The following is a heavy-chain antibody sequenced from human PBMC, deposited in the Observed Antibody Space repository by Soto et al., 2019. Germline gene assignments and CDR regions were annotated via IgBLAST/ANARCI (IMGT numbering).Heavy chain of an antibody. CDR2: IIPIFGTA. V-gene: IGHV1-69*12. CDR1: GGTFSSYA. Sequence: QVQLVQSGAEVKKPGSSVKVSCKASGGTFSSYAISWVRQAPGQGLEWMGGIIPIFGTANYAQKFQGRVTITADESTSTAYMELSSLRSEDTAVYYCARVLGSPQGVVTAIPDWYFDLWGRGTLVTVSS. D-gene: IGHD2-21*02. J-gene: IGHJ2*01. CDR3: ARVLGSPQGVVTAIPDWYFDL.